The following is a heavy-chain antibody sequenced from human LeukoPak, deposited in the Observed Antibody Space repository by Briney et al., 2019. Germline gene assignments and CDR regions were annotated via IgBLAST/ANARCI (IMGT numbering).Heavy chain of an antibody. CDR2: MFHTGSS. CDR3: ARSKMATSDDAFDI. V-gene: IGHV4-38-2*02. CDR1: GYSIDNGYY. D-gene: IGHD5-24*01. Sequence: SETLSLTCTVFGYSIDNGYYWGWIRQAPGKGLEWIGSMFHTGSSYYNPSLKRRVTIAIDTSKNQFSLKVKSVTPADTAVYYCARSKMATSDDAFDIWGQGTMVTVSS. J-gene: IGHJ3*02.